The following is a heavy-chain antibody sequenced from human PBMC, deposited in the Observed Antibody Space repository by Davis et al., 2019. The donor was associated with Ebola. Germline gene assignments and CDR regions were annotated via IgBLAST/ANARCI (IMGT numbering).Heavy chain of an antibody. CDR3: ASRKPAAGIGY. CDR1: GGSISSGGYY. Sequence: PSETLSPTSTVSGGSISSGGYYWSWIRQHPGKGLEWIGYIYYSGSTYYNPSLKSRVTISVDTSKNQFSLKLSSVTAAYTAVYYCASRKPAAGIGYWGQGTLVTVSS. J-gene: IGHJ4*02. D-gene: IGHD6-13*01. V-gene: IGHV4-31*03. CDR2: IYYSGST.